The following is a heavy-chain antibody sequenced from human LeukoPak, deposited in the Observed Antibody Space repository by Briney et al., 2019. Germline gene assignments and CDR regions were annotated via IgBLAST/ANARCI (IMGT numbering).Heavy chain of an antibody. J-gene: IGHJ4*02. CDR2: ISSSSSYI. CDR1: GFTFSSYS. Sequence: PGGSLRLSCAASGFTFSSYSMNWVRQAPGKGLEWVSSISSSSSYIYYADSVKGRFTISRDNAKNSLYLQMNSLRAEDTAVYYCAREGASSSWFAKHLDYWGQGTLVTVSS. CDR3: AREGASSSWFAKHLDY. D-gene: IGHD6-13*01. V-gene: IGHV3-21*01.